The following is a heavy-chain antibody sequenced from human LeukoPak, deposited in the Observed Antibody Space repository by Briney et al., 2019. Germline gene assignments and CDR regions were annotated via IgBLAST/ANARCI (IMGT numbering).Heavy chain of an antibody. D-gene: IGHD2-2*02. CDR1: GYSFTSYW. CDR3: VSSSEYQLLYSPDY. Sequence: GESLKISCKGSGYSFTSYWIGWVRQMPGKGLEWMGIIYPGDSDTRYSPSFQGLVTISADKSISTAYLQWSSLKASDTAMYYCVSSSEYQLLYSPDYWGQGTLVTVSS. CDR2: IYPGDSDT. V-gene: IGHV5-51*01. J-gene: IGHJ4*02.